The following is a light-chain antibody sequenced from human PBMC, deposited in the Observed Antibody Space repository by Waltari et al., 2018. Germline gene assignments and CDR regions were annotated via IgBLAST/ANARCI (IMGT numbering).Light chain of an antibody. CDR3: QVWDNYADLVI. V-gene: IGLV3-21*02. CDR1: NIGSKS. J-gene: IGLJ2*01. CDR2: DDD. Sequence: SSVLTPPPSVSVAPGQTATITCGGNNIGSKSVHWYQQKPGQAPVLVVYDDDVRPPGIPERISGSNSANTASLTINRVEVGDEAAYFCQVWDNYADLVIFGGGTKLTVL.